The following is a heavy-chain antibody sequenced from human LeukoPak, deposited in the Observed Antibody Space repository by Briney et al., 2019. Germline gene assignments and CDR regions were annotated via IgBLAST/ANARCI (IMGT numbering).Heavy chain of an antibody. CDR3: AKDRAFGQFLWGNDY. D-gene: IGHD3-10*01. CDR2: IRGSGGNK. Sequence: PGGSLRLSCAASGFTFSSYAMSWVRQAPGKGLEWVSGIRGSGGNKYYADSVKGRFTIFRDNSNNTLYLQMNSLRAEDTALYYCAKDRAFGQFLWGNDYWGQGTLVTVSS. CDR1: GFTFSSYA. J-gene: IGHJ4*02. V-gene: IGHV3-23*01.